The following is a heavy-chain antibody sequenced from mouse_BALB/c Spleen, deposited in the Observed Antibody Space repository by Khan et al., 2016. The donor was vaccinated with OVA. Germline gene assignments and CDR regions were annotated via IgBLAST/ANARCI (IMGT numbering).Heavy chain of an antibody. D-gene: IGHD2-14*01. CDR3: VRSGAYYRYDGYFDV. CDR1: CYTFTSYT. CDR2: INPSNTYT. J-gene: IGHJ1*01. V-gene: IGHV1-4*01. Sequence: QVQLKESGAELARPGASVKMSCKASCYTFTSYTMHWVKQRPGQGLEWIGYINPSNTYTNYNQKFKDKATLTADKSSNTAYMQLSSLTSEDSAVYYCVRSGAYYRYDGYFDVWGAGTTVTVSS.